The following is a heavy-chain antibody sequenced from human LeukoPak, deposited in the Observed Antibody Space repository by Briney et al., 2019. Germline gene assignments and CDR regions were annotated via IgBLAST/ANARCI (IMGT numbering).Heavy chain of an antibody. D-gene: IGHD4-17*01. J-gene: IGHJ6*03. Sequence: GGSLRLSCAASGFTFSSYNMNWVRQAPGKGLEWGSYISTSSSTIYYAHSLKGRFTISRDNADNSLCLQMNSLRAEDTAVYYCARVSGDQGINYYYIDVWGKGTTVTVSS. CDR1: GFTFSSYN. V-gene: IGHV3-48*01. CDR2: ISTSSSTI. CDR3: ARVSGDQGINYYYIDV.